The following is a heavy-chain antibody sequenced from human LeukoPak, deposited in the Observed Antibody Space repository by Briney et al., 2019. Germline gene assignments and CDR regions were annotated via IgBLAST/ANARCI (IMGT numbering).Heavy chain of an antibody. CDR1: GFTFSDYY. D-gene: IGHD3-22*01. V-gene: IGHV3-11*04. CDR3: ARDKAYYDSSGYGFDY. Sequence: GGSLRLSCAASGFTFSDYYMSWIRQAPGKGLEWVSYISSSGTTIYYADSVKGRFTISRDNAKNLLYLQMNSLEAEDTAVYYCARDKAYYDSSGYGFDYWGQGTLVTVS. CDR2: ISSSGTTI. J-gene: IGHJ4*02.